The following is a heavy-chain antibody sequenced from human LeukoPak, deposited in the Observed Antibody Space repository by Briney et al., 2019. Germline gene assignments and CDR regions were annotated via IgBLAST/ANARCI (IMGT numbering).Heavy chain of an antibody. V-gene: IGHV1-8*01. J-gene: IGHJ4*02. Sequence: EASVKVSCKASGYTFTSYDISWVRQATGQGLESTGWMDPNSGHTGYAQKFQGRVTMTRDTSISTAYMELSSLRSEDTAVYYCARLYGSSSWWGQGTLVTVPS. CDR1: GYTFTSYD. CDR2: MDPNSGHT. CDR3: ARLYGSSSW. D-gene: IGHD6-13*01.